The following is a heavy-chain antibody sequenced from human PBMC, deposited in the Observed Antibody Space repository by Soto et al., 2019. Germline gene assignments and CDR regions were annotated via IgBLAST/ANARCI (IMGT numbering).Heavy chain of an antibody. CDR1: GFNFSNYW. D-gene: IGHD3-10*01. CDR2: IKHDGSEA. V-gene: IGHV3-7*01. J-gene: IGHJ4*02. CDR3: AREPGSADY. Sequence: EVQLVESGGGLVQPGGSLRLSCATSGFNFSNYWMSWVHQAPGKGLQWVADIKHDGSEAYYVDSVKGRFTISRDSTKNSLYLQMTYLRGEDTAVYYCAREPGSADYWGQGALVTVSS.